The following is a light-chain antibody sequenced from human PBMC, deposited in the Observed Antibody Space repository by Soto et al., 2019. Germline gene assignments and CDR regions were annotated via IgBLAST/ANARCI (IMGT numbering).Light chain of an antibody. V-gene: IGKV3-20*01. Sequence: EIVLTQSPGTLSLSPGERATLSCRASQSGNSNYLAWYQRKPGQAPRLLIYGASNRATDIPYRFSASGSGTDFTLTITRLEAEDFPVYYCQQYDNTAPTFGQGTKVEVK. CDR2: GAS. CDR3: QQYDNTAPT. J-gene: IGKJ1*01. CDR1: QSGNSNY.